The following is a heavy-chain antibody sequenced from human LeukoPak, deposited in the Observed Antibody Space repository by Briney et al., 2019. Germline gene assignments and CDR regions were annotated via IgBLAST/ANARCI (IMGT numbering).Heavy chain of an antibody. J-gene: IGHJ3*02. CDR1: GYTFTSYG. D-gene: IGHD2-2*02. CDR3: ARDYGGEYQLLYGFDAFDI. CDR2: ISVYNGNR. V-gene: IGHV1-18*01. Sequence: ASVKVSCKASGYTFTSYGISWVRQAPGQGLEWMGWISVYNGNRNFAQKVQGRLTMTTDTSTTTAYMELRSLRSDDTAVYYCARDYGGEYQLLYGFDAFDIWGQGTMVTVSS.